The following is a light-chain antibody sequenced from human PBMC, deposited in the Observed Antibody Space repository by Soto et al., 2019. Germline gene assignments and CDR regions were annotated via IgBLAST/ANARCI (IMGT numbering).Light chain of an antibody. Sequence: QSALPQPASVSGSPGQSITISCTGTSSDVGSYNYVSWYQQHPGKAPKLMIHEVSNRPSGGSNRFSGSKSGNTASLTSSGLQAEGEAKEYCSSYTSISTRVFGGGTQRTV. J-gene: IGLJ3*02. CDR1: SSDVGSYNY. CDR2: EVS. V-gene: IGLV2-14*01. CDR3: SSYTSISTRV.